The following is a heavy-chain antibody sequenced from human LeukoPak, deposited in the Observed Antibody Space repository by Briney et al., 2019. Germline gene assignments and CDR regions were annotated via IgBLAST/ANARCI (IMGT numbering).Heavy chain of an antibody. Sequence: TPSETLSLTCTVSGGSINSNYWSWIRQSAGTGLEWIGRIYGSGITDYNPSLKSRVTMSLDTSRKQFSLRLTSVTAADTAVYYCARLKFYDSTGYSPGYYMDVRGKGTSVSVFS. CDR3: ARLKFYDSTGYSPGYYMDV. CDR2: IYGSGIT. D-gene: IGHD3-22*01. CDR1: GGSINSNY. V-gene: IGHV4-4*07. J-gene: IGHJ6*03.